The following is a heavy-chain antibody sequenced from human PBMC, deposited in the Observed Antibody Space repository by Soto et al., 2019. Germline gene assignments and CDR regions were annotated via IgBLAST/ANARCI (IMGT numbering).Heavy chain of an antibody. D-gene: IGHD2-15*01. CDR2: INAGNGNT. CDR1: GYTFTSYA. J-gene: IGHJ5*02. V-gene: IGHV1-3*01. Sequence: ASVKVSCKASGYTFTSYAMHCVRQAPGQRLEWMGWINAGNGNTKYSQKFQGRVTITRDTSASTAYMELSSLRSEDTAVYYCVRGYCSGGSCKNWFDPWGQGTLVTVS. CDR3: VRGYCSGGSCKNWFDP.